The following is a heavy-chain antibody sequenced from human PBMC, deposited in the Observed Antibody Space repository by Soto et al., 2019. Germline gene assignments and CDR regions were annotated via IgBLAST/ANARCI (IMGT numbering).Heavy chain of an antibody. V-gene: IGHV3-30*18. D-gene: IGHD1-26*01. CDR3: AKDKLPLIVGASDAIDI. CDR1: GFTFSSYG. CDR2: ISNDGSNE. J-gene: IGHJ3*02. Sequence: QVQLVESGGGVVQPGRSLRLSCAASGFTFSSYGTHWVRQAPGKGLEWVAIISNDGSNENYADFVEGRFTISRDNSKNTLYLQMNSLRPEDTALYYSAKDKLPLIVGASDAIDIWGQGTMVTVS.